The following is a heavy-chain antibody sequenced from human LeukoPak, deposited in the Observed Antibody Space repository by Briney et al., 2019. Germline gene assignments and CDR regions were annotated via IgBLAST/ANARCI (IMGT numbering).Heavy chain of an antibody. D-gene: IGHD3-22*01. CDR3: ARDWGYYDSSGYYGGNYFDY. CDR1: GVSISSGGYS. J-gene: IGHJ4*02. Sequence: SQTLSLTCAVSGVSISSGGYSWSWIRQPPGKGLEWIGYIYHSGSTYYNPSLKSRVTISVDTSKNQFSLKLSSVTAADTAVYYCARDWGYYDSSGYYGGNYFDYWGQGTLVTVSS. CDR2: IYHSGST. V-gene: IGHV4-30-2*01.